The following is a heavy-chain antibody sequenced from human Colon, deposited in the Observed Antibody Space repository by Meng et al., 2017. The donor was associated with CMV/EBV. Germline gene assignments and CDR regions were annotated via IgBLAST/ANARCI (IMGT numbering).Heavy chain of an antibody. Sequence: GESLKISCGTSGFSFSIFGMHWVRQAPGKGLEWVAFIRYDGSKQYYEDSVKGRFTISRDNSKNTLYLQMNSLRAEDTAVYYCARGGQLVRQTIDYWGQGTLVTVSS. V-gene: IGHV3-30*02. J-gene: IGHJ4*02. CDR1: GFSFSIFG. D-gene: IGHD6-6*01. CDR3: ARGGQLVRQTIDY. CDR2: IRYDGSKQ.